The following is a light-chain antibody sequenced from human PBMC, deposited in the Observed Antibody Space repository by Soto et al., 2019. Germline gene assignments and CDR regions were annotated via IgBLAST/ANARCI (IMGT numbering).Light chain of an antibody. CDR3: QQSYSAPTT. Sequence: DIQMTQSPSSLSASVGDRVTITCRASQTISNNLNWYQQKSGQAPKLLIYTAASLQSGVPSRFSGSGSGTDFTLTITTLQPEDFATYYCQQSYSAPTTFGGGTKVDIK. J-gene: IGKJ4*01. CDR2: TAA. V-gene: IGKV1-39*01. CDR1: QTISNN.